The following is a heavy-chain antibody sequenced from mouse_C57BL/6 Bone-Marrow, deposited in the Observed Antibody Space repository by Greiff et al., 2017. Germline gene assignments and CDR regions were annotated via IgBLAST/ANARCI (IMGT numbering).Heavy chain of an antibody. Sequence: VQLQQSGAELVRPGASVKLSCTASGFNIKDYYMHWVKQRPEQGLEWIGRIDPEDGDTEYAPKFQGKATMTADTSSNTAYLQLSSLTSEDTAVYYCTPHYYDSRDARDYWGQGTSVTVSS. J-gene: IGHJ4*01. CDR3: TPHYYDSRDARDY. D-gene: IGHD1-1*01. CDR1: GFNIKDYY. V-gene: IGHV14-1*01. CDR2: IDPEDGDT.